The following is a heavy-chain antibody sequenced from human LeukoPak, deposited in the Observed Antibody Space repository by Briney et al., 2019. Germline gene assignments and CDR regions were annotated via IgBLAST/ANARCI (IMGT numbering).Heavy chain of an antibody. CDR3: VRDWIGYPFDY. CDR1: VYSVSANNLA. J-gene: IGHJ4*02. V-gene: IGHV6-1*01. CDR2: TYYRSKWYY. Sequence: SQTLPLTCAISVYSVSANNLAWNYIRHFPSRGLEWLGSTYYRSKWYYDYAESVKSRITIKPDTSKNQFSLQLNSVTPEDTAVYYCVRDWIGYPFDYWGRGTLVTVSS. D-gene: IGHD3-3*01.